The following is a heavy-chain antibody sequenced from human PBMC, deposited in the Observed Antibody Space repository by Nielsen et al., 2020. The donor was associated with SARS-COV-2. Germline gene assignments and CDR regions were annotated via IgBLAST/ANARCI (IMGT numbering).Heavy chain of an antibody. J-gene: IGHJ3*02. CDR2: ISSSSSYI. D-gene: IGHD3-3*01. Sequence: GGSLRLSCAASGFTFSSYSMNWVRQAPGKGLEWVSSISSSSSYIYYADSVKGRFTISRDNAKNSLYLQMNSLRAEDTAVYYCARAKTTRVTIFGVVTPGAFDIWSQGTMVTVSS. V-gene: IGHV3-21*04. CDR1: GFTFSSYS. CDR3: ARAKTTRVTIFGVVTPGAFDI.